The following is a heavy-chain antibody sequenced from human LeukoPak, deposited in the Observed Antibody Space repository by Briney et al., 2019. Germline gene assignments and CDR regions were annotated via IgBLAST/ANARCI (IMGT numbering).Heavy chain of an antibody. Sequence: SVTVSCKASGGTFSSYAISWVRQAPGQGLEWLGRIIPILGIANSAQKFQGRATITADKSTSTAYMELSSLRSEDTAVYSCAREWELPRNYYYFDYWGQGALVTVSS. D-gene: IGHD1-26*01. CDR3: AREWELPRNYYYFDY. V-gene: IGHV1-69*04. CDR2: IIPILGIA. J-gene: IGHJ4*02. CDR1: GGTFSSYA.